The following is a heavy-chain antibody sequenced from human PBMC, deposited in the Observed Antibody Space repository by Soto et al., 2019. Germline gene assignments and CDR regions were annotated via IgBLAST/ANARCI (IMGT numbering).Heavy chain of an antibody. V-gene: IGHV1-69*06. CDR2: IIPIFGTA. Sequence: SVKVSCKASGGTFSSYAISWVRQAPGQGLEWMGGIIPIFGTANYAQKFQGRVTITADKSTSTAYMELSSLRSEDTAVYYCASSALYCSCCISYVSPNCFDLWCQGTLVTVSS. CDR3: ASSALYCSCCISYVSPNCFDL. D-gene: IGHD2-15*01. J-gene: IGHJ5*02. CDR1: GGTFSSYA.